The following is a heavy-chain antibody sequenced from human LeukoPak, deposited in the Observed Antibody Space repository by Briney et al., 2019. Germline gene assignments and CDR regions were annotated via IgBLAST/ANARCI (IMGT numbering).Heavy chain of an antibody. CDR2: IWYDGSNK. D-gene: IGHD3-10*01. CDR3: ARDNSRFGDGMDV. V-gene: IGHV3-33*01. J-gene: IGHJ6*04. Sequence: GRSLRLSCAASGFTFSSYGMHWVRQAPGKGLEWVAVIWYDGSNKYYADSVKGRFTISRDNSKNTLYLQMNSLRAEDTAVYYCARDNSRFGDGMDVSGKGTTVTVSS. CDR1: GFTFSSYG.